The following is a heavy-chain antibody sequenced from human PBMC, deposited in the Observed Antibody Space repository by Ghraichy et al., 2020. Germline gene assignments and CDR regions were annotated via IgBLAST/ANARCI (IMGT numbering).Heavy chain of an antibody. CDR1: GATLSSYN. V-gene: IGHV3-48*02. J-gene: IGHJ5*02. D-gene: IGHD3-22*01. CDR2: INKNGKNT. CDR3: ATDDYDYSDVIS. Sequence: GGSLRLSCGASGATLSSYNMNWARQAPGEGLEWLSYINKNGKNTYYADSVKGRFTISRDNVRNSLYLQLSSLRDDDTALYYCATDDYDYSDVISWGQGTLVTVAS.